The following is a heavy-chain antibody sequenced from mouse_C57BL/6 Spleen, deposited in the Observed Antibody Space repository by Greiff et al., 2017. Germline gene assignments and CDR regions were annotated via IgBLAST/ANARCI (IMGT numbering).Heavy chain of an antibody. CDR3: ARWDYCSSEWYFDV. J-gene: IGHJ1*03. Sequence: VQLQQPGAELVRPGASVKLSCTASGYNFTGYCMQWVNQRPEQGLEWIGWIDPSNGYTDYASKFQGKATLTVDTSSSTAYLQLSSLTSEDTAVYYCARWDYCSSEWYFDVWGTGTTLTVSS. CDR2: IDPSNGYT. CDR1: GYNFTGYC. D-gene: IGHD1-1*01. V-gene: IGHV1-50*01.